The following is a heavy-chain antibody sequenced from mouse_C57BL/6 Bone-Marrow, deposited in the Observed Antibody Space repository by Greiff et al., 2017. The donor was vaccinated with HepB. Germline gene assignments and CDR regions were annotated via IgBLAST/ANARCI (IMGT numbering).Heavy chain of an antibody. V-gene: IGHV3-6*01. Sequence: ESGPGLVKPSQSLSLTCSVTGYSITSGYYWNWIRQFPGNKLEWMGYISYDGSNNYNPSLQNRIPITRDTSTNQFFLKLNSVTTEDTATYYWARDPPYYYGSSHWYFDVWGTGTTVTVSS. CDR1: GYSITSGYY. J-gene: IGHJ1*03. CDR3: ARDPPYYYGSSHWYFDV. CDR2: ISYDGSN. D-gene: IGHD1-1*01.